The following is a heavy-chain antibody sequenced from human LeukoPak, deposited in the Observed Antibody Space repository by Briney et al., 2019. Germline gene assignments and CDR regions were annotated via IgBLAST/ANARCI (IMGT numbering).Heavy chain of an antibody. CDR2: IYYSGNT. D-gene: IGHD2/OR15-2a*01. J-gene: IGHJ4*02. CDR1: GGSISSTNYY. CDR3: ARSGRIPGLSPAYFDY. V-gene: IGHV4-39*01. Sequence: SETLSLTCTVSGGSISSTNYYWGWIRQPPGKGLEWIGSIYYSGNTYYNPSLKSRVTISVDTSKNQFSLKVNSVTAADTAVYYCARSGRIPGLSPAYFDYWGQGTLVTVSS.